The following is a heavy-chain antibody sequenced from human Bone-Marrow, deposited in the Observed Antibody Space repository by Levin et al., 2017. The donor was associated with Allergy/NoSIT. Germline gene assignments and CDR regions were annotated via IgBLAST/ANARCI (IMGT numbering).Heavy chain of an antibody. CDR3: ARDLVFLRQRRYFDWYNWFDP. Sequence: GGSLRLSCAASGFTFSSYSMNWVRQAPGKGLEWVSYISSSSSTIYYADSVKGRFTISRDNAKNSLYLQMNSLRDEDTAVYYCARDLVFLRQRRYFDWYNWFDPWGQGTLVTVSS. CDR2: ISSSSSTI. D-gene: IGHD3-9*01. CDR1: GFTFSSYS. V-gene: IGHV3-48*02. J-gene: IGHJ5*02.